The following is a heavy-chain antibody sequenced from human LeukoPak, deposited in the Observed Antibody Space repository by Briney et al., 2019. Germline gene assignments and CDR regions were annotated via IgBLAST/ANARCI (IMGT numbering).Heavy chain of an antibody. CDR3: ARESLSRYSYAYGSFDH. CDR1: GGSISGYY. CDR2: FYSSGTA. Sequence: SETLSLTCTVSGGSISGYYWSWIRQPPGKGLEWIGYFYSSGTANYNPSLKGRVTISVDTSENQFSLKLSSVTAADTAVYYCARESLSRYSYAYGSFDHWGQGTLVTVSS. V-gene: IGHV4-59*01. J-gene: IGHJ4*02. D-gene: IGHD5-18*01.